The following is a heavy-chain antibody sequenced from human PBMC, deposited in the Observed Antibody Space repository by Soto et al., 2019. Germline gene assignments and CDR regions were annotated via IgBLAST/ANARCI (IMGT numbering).Heavy chain of an antibody. CDR3: ARDVGSGPPSGAFDI. Sequence: QVQLVESGGGVVQPGRSLRLSCAASGFTFSSYAMHWVRQAPGKGLEWVAVISYDGSNKYYADSVKGRFTISRDNSKNTLYLQMNSLRAEDTAVYYCARDVGSGPPSGAFDIWGQGTMVTVSS. D-gene: IGHD2-15*01. J-gene: IGHJ3*02. CDR1: GFTFSSYA. CDR2: ISYDGSNK. V-gene: IGHV3-30-3*01.